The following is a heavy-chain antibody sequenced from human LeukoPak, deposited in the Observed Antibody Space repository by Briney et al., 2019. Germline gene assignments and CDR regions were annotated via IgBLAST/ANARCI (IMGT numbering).Heavy chain of an antibody. D-gene: IGHD6-13*01. CDR3: AKWAAAAGQNWFDP. V-gene: IGHV3-23*01. CDR1: GFTFSSYA. J-gene: IGHJ5*02. CDR2: ISGSGGST. Sequence: GGSLRLSRAASGFTFSSYAMSWVRQAPGKGLEWVSAISGSGGSTYYADSVKGRFTISRDNSKNTLYLQMNSLRAEDTAVYYCAKWAAAAGQNWFDPWGQGTLVTVSP.